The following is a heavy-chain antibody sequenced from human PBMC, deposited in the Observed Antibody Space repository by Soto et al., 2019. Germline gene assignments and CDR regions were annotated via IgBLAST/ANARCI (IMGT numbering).Heavy chain of an antibody. CDR1: GGSISSGDYY. J-gene: IGHJ5*02. CDR3: ARGGGDCYSYYDRSGYCSWFDP. D-gene: IGHD2-21*02. V-gene: IGHV4-30-4*01. CDR2: IYYSGST. Sequence: QVQLQESGPGLVKPSQTLSLTCTVSGGSISSGDYYWSWIRQPPGKGLEWIGYIYYSGSTYYNPSLKSRVTISVDTSKNPFSLKLSSGTAADTAVYYCARGGGDCYSYYDRSGYCSWFDPWGQGTLVTVSS.